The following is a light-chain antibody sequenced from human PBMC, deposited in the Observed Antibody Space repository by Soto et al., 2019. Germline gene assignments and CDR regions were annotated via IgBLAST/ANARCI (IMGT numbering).Light chain of an antibody. J-gene: IGLJ1*01. Sequence: QSVLTQPASVSGSPGQSITISCTGTSSDVGGYNYVSWYQQHPGKAPKLMIYEVSNRPSGVSNRFSGSKSGTSASLAISGLRSEDEADYYCAAWDDSLSGRVFRTGTKVTVL. V-gene: IGLV2-14*01. CDR2: EVS. CDR1: SSDVGGYNY. CDR3: AAWDDSLSGRV.